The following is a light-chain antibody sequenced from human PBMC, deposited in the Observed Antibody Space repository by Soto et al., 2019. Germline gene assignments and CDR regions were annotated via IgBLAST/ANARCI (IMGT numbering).Light chain of an antibody. V-gene: IGKV1-5*01. J-gene: IGKJ1*01. CDR3: QQYNSYWT. CDR1: QSISSW. CDR2: DAS. Sequence: DIKVNNSPSNLSATAGDRVTITCRASQSISSWLAWYQHKPGKAPDLLISDASNLERGVPSRFSGSGSGTEFTLTSSSLQPDDFATYYCQQYNSYWTFGPGTKVDIK.